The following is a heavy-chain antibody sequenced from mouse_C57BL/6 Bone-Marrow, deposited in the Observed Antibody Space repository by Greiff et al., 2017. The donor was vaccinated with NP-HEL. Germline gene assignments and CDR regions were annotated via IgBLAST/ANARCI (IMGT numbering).Heavy chain of an antibody. J-gene: IGHJ1*03. CDR3: ARDAEDYDWYFDV. Sequence: EVKLVESGGGLVQSGRSLRLSCATSGFTFSDFYMEWVRQAPGKGLEWIAASRNKANDYTTEYSASVKGRFIVSRDTYQSILYLQMNALRDEDTAIYYCARDAEDYDWYFDVWGTGTTVTVSS. D-gene: IGHD2-4*01. CDR1: GFTFSDFY. V-gene: IGHV7-1*01. CDR2: SRNKANDYTT.